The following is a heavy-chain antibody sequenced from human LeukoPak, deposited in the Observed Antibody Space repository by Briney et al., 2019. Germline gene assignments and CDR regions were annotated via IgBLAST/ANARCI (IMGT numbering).Heavy chain of an antibody. D-gene: IGHD6-19*01. J-gene: IGHJ5*02. Sequence: PSETLSLTCTVSGGSISSGSYYWSWIRQPAGKGLEWIGRIYTSGSTNYNPSLKSRVTISVDTSKNQFSLKLSSVTAADTAVYYCARGLRAVAGFGNNWFDPWGQGTLVTASS. CDR2: IYTSGST. CDR1: GGSISSGSYY. V-gene: IGHV4-61*02. CDR3: ARGLRAVAGFGNNWFDP.